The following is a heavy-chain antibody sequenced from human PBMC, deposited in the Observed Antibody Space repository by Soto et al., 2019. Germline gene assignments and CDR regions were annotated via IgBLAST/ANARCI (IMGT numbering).Heavy chain of an antibody. J-gene: IGHJ4*02. CDR3: VHRPADCPSGDCWVSIDY. V-gene: IGHV2-5*02. CDR2: IFWDDDR. CDR1: GFSLTTNKVG. D-gene: IGHD2-21*02. Sequence: QITLRESGPTLVKPTQTLTLTCTVSGFSLTTNKVGVGWLRQPPGKTLEWLALIFWDDDRRYSPSLRSRLTITKDTSKNQVVLTMTNMDALDTATYYCVHRPADCPSGDCWVSIDYWGQGTLVTVSS.